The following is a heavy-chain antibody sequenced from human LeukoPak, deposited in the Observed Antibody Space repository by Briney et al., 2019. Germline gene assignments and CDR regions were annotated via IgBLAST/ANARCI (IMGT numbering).Heavy chain of an antibody. CDR1: GFTFSSYA. CDR3: AKESPHFDY. J-gene: IGHJ4*02. CDR2: ISGNGGST. V-gene: IGHV3-23*01. Sequence: GGSLRLSCAASGFTFSSYAMSWVRQAPGQGLEWVSVISGNGGSTYYADSVKGRLTISRDNSKNTLYLQMNSLRADDTAVYYCAKESPHFDYWGQGTLVTVSS. D-gene: IGHD3-3*02.